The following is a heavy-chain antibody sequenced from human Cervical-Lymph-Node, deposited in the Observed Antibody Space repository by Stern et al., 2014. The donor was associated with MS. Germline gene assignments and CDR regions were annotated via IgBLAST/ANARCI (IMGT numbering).Heavy chain of an antibody. J-gene: IGHJ5*02. CDR1: GYTFTGYG. CDR3: AVAAAGTSWFDP. CDR2: ISVDNGNT. D-gene: IGHD6-13*01. V-gene: IGHV1-18*01. Sequence: VQLLESGAEVRKPGASVKLSCKASGYTFTGYGISWVRQAPGQGLEWMGWISVDNGNTDYAQKFQGRVTMTADTSTDTAYMELRRLRSDETAVYYCAVAAAGTSWFDPWGQGTLVTVTS.